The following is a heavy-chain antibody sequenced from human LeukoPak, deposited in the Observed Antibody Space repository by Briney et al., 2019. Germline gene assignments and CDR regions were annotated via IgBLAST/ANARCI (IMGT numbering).Heavy chain of an antibody. D-gene: IGHD1-26*01. V-gene: IGHV3-23*01. CDR2: LRGRGGGT. CDR3: AKRGVVIRVFLVGFHKEAYYFDS. J-gene: IGHJ4*02. Sequence: PGGSLTLSCAVSGITLSNYGMSWVRQAPGEGLEGVAGLRGRGGGTNYADSVEGRFTISRDNPKNTLYLQMNSLRAEDTAVYFCAKRGVVIRVFLVGFHKEAYYFDSWGQGALVTVSS. CDR1: GITLSNYG.